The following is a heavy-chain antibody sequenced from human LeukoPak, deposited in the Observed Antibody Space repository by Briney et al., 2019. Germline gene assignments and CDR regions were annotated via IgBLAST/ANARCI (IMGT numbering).Heavy chain of an antibody. CDR2: ISSDSTTI. V-gene: IGHV3-48*01. CDR3: VRSYYYYMDV. CDR1: RFTFPTFN. Sequence: PGWSLRLSCAASRFTFPTFNMNWVRQAPGKGLEWVSHISSDSTTISYADSVKGRFTISRDNAKTSLYLQMNSLKADDTAVYYCVRSYYYYMDVWGQGTTVTVSS. J-gene: IGHJ6*03.